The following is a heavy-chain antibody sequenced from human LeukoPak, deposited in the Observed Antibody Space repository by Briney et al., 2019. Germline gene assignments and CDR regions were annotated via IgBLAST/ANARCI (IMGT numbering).Heavy chain of an antibody. CDR2: IKSDGST. D-gene: IGHD3-3*01. CDR3: ARAPSEIGGYYPEYFRH. CDR1: VITFTSDW. Sequence: GGSLLLSSASSVITFTSDWMRCGRQAPGEGLVWVSRIKSDGSTNYADYVKGRFTISRDNAKNTVSLLMNGLRAEDTGVYYCARAPSEIGGYYPEYFRHWGQGTLVTVSS. J-gene: IGHJ1*01. V-gene: IGHV3-74*01.